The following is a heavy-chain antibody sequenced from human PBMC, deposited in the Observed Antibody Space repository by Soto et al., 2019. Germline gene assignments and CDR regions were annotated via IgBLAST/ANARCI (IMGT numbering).Heavy chain of an antibody. V-gene: IGHV1-69*04. J-gene: IGHJ4*02. CDR1: GVSFSDST. CDR3: GTDSGSDGRPGVGY. D-gene: IGHD5-12*01. CDR2: IIPILGIP. Sequence: QVLLVQSGAEVKKPGSSVKVSCKASGVSFSDSTISWVRQAPGQGLEWMGKIIPILGIPNFAQKFQGRVTITADNATSTAYMELSSLRSEDTAVYYCGTDSGSDGRPGVGYCGQGTLVTVSS.